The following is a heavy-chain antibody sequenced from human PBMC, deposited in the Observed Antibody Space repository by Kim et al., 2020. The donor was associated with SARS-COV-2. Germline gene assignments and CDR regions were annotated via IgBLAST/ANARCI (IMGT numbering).Heavy chain of an antibody. D-gene: IGHD4-17*01. CDR3: ARDGRLYGHQTDY. CDR1: GFTFSKYW. Sequence: GGSLRLSCAVSGFTFSKYWLSWVRQAPGKGLEWVANLKEDGRERRYADSVKGRFTISRDNAKNSLFLQMNSLRAEDTAVYYCARDGRLYGHQTDYWGQGTLVTVSS. CDR2: LKEDGRER. J-gene: IGHJ4*02. V-gene: IGHV3-7*01.